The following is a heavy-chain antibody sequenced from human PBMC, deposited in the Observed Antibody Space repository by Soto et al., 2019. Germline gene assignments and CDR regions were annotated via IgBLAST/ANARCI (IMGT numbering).Heavy chain of an antibody. V-gene: IGHV3-30*18. CDR2: ISYDGSNK. D-gene: IGHD2-15*01. J-gene: IGHJ5*02. CDR1: GFTFSSYG. CDR3: AKGRGLAADSTGWFDP. Sequence: QVQLVESGGGVVQPGRSLRLSCAASGFTFSSYGMHWVRQAPGKGLEWVAVISYDGSNKYYADSVKGRFTISRDNSKNTLYLQMNGLRAEDTAVYYCAKGRGLAADSTGWFDPWGQGTLVTVSS.